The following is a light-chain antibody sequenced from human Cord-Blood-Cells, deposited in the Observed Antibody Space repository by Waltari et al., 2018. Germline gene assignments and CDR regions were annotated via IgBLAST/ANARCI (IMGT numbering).Light chain of an antibody. J-gene: IGLJ2*01. CDR3: CSYAGSSNVV. CDR2: EGS. V-gene: IGLV2-23*01. CDR1: SSDVGSYNL. Sequence: QSALTQPASVSGSPGQSITISCTGTSSDVGSYNLVSWYQQHPGKAPNLMIYEGSKRPSGVSNRFSGSKSGNTDSLTISGLQAEDEADYYCCSYAGSSNVVFGGGTKLTVL.